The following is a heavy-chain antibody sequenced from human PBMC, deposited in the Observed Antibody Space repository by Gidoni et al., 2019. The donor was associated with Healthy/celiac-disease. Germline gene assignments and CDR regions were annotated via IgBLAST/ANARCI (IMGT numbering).Heavy chain of an antibody. J-gene: IGHJ5*02. CDR3: ARGGQQLAPLNWFDP. D-gene: IGHD6-13*01. CDR2: IYYSGST. CDR1: GGSISSYY. V-gene: IGHV4-59*01. Sequence: QVQLQESGPGLVKPSETLSLTCTVSGGSISSYYWSWLRQPPGKGLEWIGYIYYSGSTNYNPSLKSRVTISVDTSKNQFSLKLSSVTAADTAVYYCARGGQQLAPLNWFDPWGQGTLVTVSS.